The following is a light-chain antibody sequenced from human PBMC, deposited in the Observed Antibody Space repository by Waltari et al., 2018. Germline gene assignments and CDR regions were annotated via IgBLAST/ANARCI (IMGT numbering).Light chain of an antibody. V-gene: IGLV2-14*01. CDR2: DVS. J-gene: IGLJ2*01. CDR3: SSYSSTSTLI. CDR1: GSDVGGYSY. Sequence: QSALTQPASVSGSPGQSIIIPCTGTGSDVGGYSYVSWYQQHPGRAPNLMIYDVSERPSGVSNRFSGSKSGNTASLTISGLQAEDEADYYCSSYSSTSTLIFGGGTKLTVL.